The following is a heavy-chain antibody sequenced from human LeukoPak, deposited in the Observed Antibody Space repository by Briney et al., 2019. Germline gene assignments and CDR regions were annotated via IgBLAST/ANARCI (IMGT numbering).Heavy chain of an antibody. CDR2: ISSHGGST. V-gene: IGHV3-64D*09. CDR3: GIAASGTFADF. D-gene: IGHD6-13*01. CDR1: GLSFTSYT. J-gene: IGHJ4*02. Sequence: GGSLRLSCSASGLSFTSYTIHWVRQTPGKGLEYVSAISSHGGSTYYADSVKGRFSISRDNSKKTVYLQVSSLAAEDTAVYYCGIAASGTFADFGAQGTLVTVSS.